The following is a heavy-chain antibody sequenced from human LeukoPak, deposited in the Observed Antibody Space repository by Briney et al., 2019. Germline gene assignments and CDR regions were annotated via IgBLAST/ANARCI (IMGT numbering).Heavy chain of an antibody. J-gene: IGHJ4*02. V-gene: IGHV4-61*01. Sequence: PSETLSLTCAVSGASVSSGSYYWNWIRQPPGKGLEWIGDIYYSGSTNYNPSLKSRVTISVDTSKNQFSLKLSSVTAADTAVYYCARSEKLFSDYWGQGTLVTVSS. D-gene: IGHD3-9*01. CDR2: IYYSGST. CDR3: ARSEKLFSDY. CDR1: GASVSSGSYY.